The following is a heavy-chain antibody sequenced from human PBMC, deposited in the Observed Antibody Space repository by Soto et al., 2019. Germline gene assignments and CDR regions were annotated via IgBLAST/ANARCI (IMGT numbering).Heavy chain of an antibody. V-gene: IGHV1-46*01. Sequence: GASVKVSCKASGSTFTSYYMHWVRQAPGQGLEWMGIINPSGGSTSYAQKFQGSVTMTRDTSTSTVYMELSSLRSEDTAVYYCARALRQLVQYYYYGMDLWGQGTTVTVSS. CDR3: ARALRQLVQYYYYGMDL. J-gene: IGHJ6*02. CDR2: INPSGGST. D-gene: IGHD6-6*01. CDR1: GSTFTSYY.